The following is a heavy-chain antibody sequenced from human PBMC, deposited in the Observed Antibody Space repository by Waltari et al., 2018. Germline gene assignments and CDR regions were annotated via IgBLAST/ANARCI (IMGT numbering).Heavy chain of an antibody. CDR2: ISHTGST. D-gene: IGHD1-20*01. CDR1: GGSISSTNW. CDR3: ARARYFGSLFAWFDP. Sequence: QVQLQESGPGLVKPSGTLSLTCAVSGGSISSTNWWTWDRQPPGKGLEWIGEISHTGSTDYNLSLKSRVTISVDNSKNQFSLKLNSVTAADTAVYYCARARYFGSLFAWFDPWGQGTLVNVSS. V-gene: IGHV4-4*02. J-gene: IGHJ5*02.